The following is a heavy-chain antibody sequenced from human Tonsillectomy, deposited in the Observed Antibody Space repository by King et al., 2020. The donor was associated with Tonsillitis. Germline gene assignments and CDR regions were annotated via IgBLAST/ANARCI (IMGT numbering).Heavy chain of an antibody. V-gene: IGHV3-9*01. CDR3: AKDKEVGFMIFGVVNQNTYHYSGMDV. D-gene: IGHD3-3*01. J-gene: IGHJ6*02. Sequence: VQLVESGGGLVQPGRSLRLSCAASGFTFDDYAMHWVRQAPGKGLEWVSGINWNSGSIGYADSVKGRFTISRDNAKNSLYLQMNSLGAEDTALYYCAKDKEVGFMIFGVVNQNTYHYSGMDVWGQGTTVTVSS. CDR2: INWNSGSI. CDR1: GFTFDDYA.